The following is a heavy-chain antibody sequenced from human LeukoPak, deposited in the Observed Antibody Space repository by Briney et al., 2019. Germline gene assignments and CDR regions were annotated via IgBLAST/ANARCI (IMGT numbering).Heavy chain of an antibody. CDR3: ARGGYYGSGSYYPYHY. V-gene: IGHV4-34*01. D-gene: IGHD3-10*01. Sequence: SETLSLTCAVYGGSFSGYYWSWIRQPPGKGLEWIGEINHSGSTNYNPSLKSRVTISVDTSKNQLSLKLSSVTAADTAVYYCARGGYYGSGSYYPYHYWGQGTLVTVSS. J-gene: IGHJ4*02. CDR2: INHSGST. CDR1: GGSFSGYY.